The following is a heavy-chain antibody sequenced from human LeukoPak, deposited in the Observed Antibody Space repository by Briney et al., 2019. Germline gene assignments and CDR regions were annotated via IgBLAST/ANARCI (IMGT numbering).Heavy chain of an antibody. CDR3: ARDLYYYDSSGYYSNWFDP. D-gene: IGHD3-22*01. CDR1: GGSISSYY. CDR2: IYYSGST. V-gene: IGHV4-30-4*01. Sequence: TLSLTCTVSGGSISSYYWSWIRQPPGKGLEWIGYIYYSGSTYYNPSLKSRVTISVDTSKNQFSLKLSSVTAADTAVYYCARDLYYYDSSGYYSNWFDPWGQGTLVTVSS. J-gene: IGHJ5*02.